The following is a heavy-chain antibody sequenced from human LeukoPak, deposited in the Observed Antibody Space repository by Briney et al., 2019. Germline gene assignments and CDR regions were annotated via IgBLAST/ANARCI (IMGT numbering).Heavy chain of an antibody. CDR3: ARITVTQFDP. D-gene: IGHD4-11*01. Sequence: GGSLRLSCAASGFTASNKYMSGVGQAPGKGLEWVSVIYSGGNTYCADSVKGRFTISRDNSKNTVYLQMNSLRGEDTAVYYCARITVTQFDPWGQGTLVTVSS. CDR1: GFTASNKY. J-gene: IGHJ5*02. V-gene: IGHV3-66*01. CDR2: IYSGGNT.